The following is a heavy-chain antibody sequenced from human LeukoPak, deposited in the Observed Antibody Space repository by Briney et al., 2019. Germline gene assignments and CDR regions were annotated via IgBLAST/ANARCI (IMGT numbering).Heavy chain of an antibody. V-gene: IGHV1-8*01. CDR3: ARGEYYYGSGSYQD. J-gene: IGHJ4*02. Sequence: ASVKVSCKASGYTFTSYDINWVRQATGQGLEWMGWMNPNSGNTGYAQNFQGRVTITRNTSISTAYMELSSLRSEDTAVYYCARGEYYYGSGSYQDWGQGTLVTVSS. CDR2: MNPNSGNT. D-gene: IGHD3-10*01. CDR1: GYTFTSYD.